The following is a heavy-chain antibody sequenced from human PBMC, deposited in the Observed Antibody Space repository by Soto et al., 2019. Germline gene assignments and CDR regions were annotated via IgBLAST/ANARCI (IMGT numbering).Heavy chain of an antibody. CDR2: INHSGST. CDR3: AGGPTGEERADDWNYVIGY. D-gene: IGHD1-7*01. Sequence: QVQLQQWGAGLLKPSETLSLTCAVYGGSFSGYYWSWIRQPPGKGLEWIGEINHSGSTNYNPSLKSRDTISVDTSKNQFSLKLSSVTAADTAVYYCAGGPTGEERADDWNYVIGYWGQGTLVTVSS. V-gene: IGHV4-34*01. J-gene: IGHJ4*02. CDR1: GGSFSGYY.